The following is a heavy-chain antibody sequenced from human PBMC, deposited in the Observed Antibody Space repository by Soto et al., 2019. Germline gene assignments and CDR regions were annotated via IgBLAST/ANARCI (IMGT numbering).Heavy chain of an antibody. CDR3: ARGLVYYDYVWGSYRSQYYFDE. D-gene: IGHD3-16*02. CDR1: GGSISSYY. V-gene: IGHV4-4*07. CDR2: IYTSGST. J-gene: IGHJ4*02. Sequence: PSETLSLTCTVSGGSISSYYWSWIRQPAGKGLEWIGRIYTSGSTNYNPSLKSRVTMSVDTSKNQFSLKLSSVTAADTAVYYCARGLVYYDYVWGSYRSQYYFDEWGQGALVSVSS.